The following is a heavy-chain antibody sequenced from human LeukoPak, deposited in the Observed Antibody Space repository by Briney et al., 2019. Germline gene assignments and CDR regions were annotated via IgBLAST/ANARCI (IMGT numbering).Heavy chain of an antibody. CDR1: GFTFSSYS. CDR2: ISSSSSYI. Sequence: PGGSLRLSCAASGFTFSSYSMNWVRQATGKGLEWVSSISSSSSYIYYADSVKGRFTISRDNAKNSLYLQMNSLRAEDTAVYYCAREAGGYCSGGSCSDTGGFDPWGQGTLVTVYS. V-gene: IGHV3-21*01. D-gene: IGHD2-15*01. J-gene: IGHJ5*02. CDR3: AREAGGYCSGGSCSDTGGFDP.